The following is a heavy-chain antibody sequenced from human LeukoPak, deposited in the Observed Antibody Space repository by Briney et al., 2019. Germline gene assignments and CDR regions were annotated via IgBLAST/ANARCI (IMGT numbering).Heavy chain of an antibody. D-gene: IGHD3-22*01. V-gene: IGHV1-2*02. J-gene: IGHJ4*02. CDR3: ARASSGFGGFDY. Sequence: ASVKVSCKASGYTFTGYYMHWVRQAPGQGLEWMGWINPNSGGTNYAQKFQGRVTMTRDTSISTAYMELSRLRSEDTAVYYCARASSGFGGFDYWGQGTLVTVSS. CDR2: INPNSGGT. CDR1: GYTFTGYY.